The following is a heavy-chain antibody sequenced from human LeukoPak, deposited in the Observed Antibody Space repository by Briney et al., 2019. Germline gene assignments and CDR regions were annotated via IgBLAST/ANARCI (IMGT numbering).Heavy chain of an antibody. Sequence: ASVKVSCKASGYTFTGYYMHWVRQAPGQGLEWMGWINPNSGGTNYAQKFQGRATMTRDTSISTAYMELSRLRSDDTAVYYCARAHYDILTGYYSDYWGQGTLVTVSS. CDR1: GYTFTGYY. V-gene: IGHV1-2*02. CDR2: INPNSGGT. CDR3: ARAHYDILTGYYSDY. J-gene: IGHJ4*02. D-gene: IGHD3-9*01.